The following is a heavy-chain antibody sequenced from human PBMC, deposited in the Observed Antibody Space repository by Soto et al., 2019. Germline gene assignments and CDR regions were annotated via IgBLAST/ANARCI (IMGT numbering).Heavy chain of an antibody. CDR2: INAGNGNT. J-gene: IGHJ4*02. D-gene: IGHD2-2*01. CDR3: ARGGVGYCISTSCATFDY. Sequence: GASVKVSCKASGYTFTSYAMHWVRQAPGQRLEWMGWINAGNGNTKYSQKFQGRVTITRDTSASTAYMELSSLRSEDTAVYYCARGGVGYCISTSCATFDYWGQGTLVTVSS. V-gene: IGHV1-3*01. CDR1: GYTFTSYA.